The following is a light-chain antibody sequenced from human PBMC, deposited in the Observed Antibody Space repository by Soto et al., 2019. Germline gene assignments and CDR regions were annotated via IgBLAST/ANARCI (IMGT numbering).Light chain of an antibody. CDR2: DAD. J-gene: IGKJ5*01. V-gene: IGKV3-11*01. CDR1: QSISSY. Sequence: EVMLTQSPSTPSLSPGKRATLSRRASQSISSYLAWYQQKPGQAPRLLIYDADNRATGIPARFSGSRSGTDFTLTISSLEPADFAVYYCQKRSKWPPITFGAGRRRDIK. CDR3: QKRSKWPPIT.